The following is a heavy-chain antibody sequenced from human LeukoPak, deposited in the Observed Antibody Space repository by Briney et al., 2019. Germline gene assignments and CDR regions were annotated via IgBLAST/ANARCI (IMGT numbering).Heavy chain of an antibody. V-gene: IGHV1-46*01. D-gene: IGHD6-19*01. Sequence: ASVKVSCKASGYTFTSYYMHWVRQAPGQGLEWMGLINPSGGSTSYAQKFQGRVTMTRDTSTSTVYMELSSLRSEDTAVYYCAREGPPGLGAVAFDYWGQGTLVTVSS. CDR2: INPSGGST. CDR1: GYTFTSYY. J-gene: IGHJ4*02. CDR3: AREGPPGLGAVAFDY.